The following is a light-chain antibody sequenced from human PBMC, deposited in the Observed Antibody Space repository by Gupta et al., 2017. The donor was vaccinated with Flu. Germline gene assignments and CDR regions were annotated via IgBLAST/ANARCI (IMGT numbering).Light chain of an antibody. CDR1: RKIGNF. Sequence: PTSLSASVGDKVTITCRASRKIGNFLESYHQKPGKGPSLLLFAAASVRSGVPSRFSGSGSSTDFTLTIIDRLPEDVVTYYCQKGNSFPFTFGHGTTVEI. CDR2: AAA. CDR3: QKGNSFPFT. V-gene: IGKV1-27*01. J-gene: IGKJ3*01.